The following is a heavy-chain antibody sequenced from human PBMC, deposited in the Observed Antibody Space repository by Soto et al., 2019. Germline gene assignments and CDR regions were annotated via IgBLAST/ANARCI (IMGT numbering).Heavy chain of an antibody. CDR1: GFTFSSYG. CDR3: ARGSGGYYDSSALYGMDV. V-gene: IGHV3-33*01. J-gene: IGHJ6*02. CDR2: IWYDGSNK. D-gene: IGHD3-22*01. Sequence: GESLKISCAASGFTFSSYGMHWVRQAPGKGLEWVAVIWYDGSNKYYVDSVKGRFTISRDNSKNTLYLQMNSLRAEDTAVYYCARGSGGYYDSSALYGMDVWGQGTTVTVSS.